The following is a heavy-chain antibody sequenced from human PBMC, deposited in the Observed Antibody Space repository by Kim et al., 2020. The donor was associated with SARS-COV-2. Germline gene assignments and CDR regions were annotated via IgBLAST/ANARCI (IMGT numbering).Heavy chain of an antibody. D-gene: IGHD3-9*01. J-gene: IGHJ4*02. V-gene: IGHV4-30-4*01. CDR2: IYYSGST. CDR3: ARAGLTGYPKPYFDY. CDR1: GGSISSGDYY. Sequence: SETLSLTCTVSGGSISSGDYYWSWIRQPPGKGLEWIGYIYYSGSTYYNPSLKSRVTISVDTSKNQFSLKLSSVTAADTAVYYCARAGLTGYPKPYFDYWGQGTLVTVSS.